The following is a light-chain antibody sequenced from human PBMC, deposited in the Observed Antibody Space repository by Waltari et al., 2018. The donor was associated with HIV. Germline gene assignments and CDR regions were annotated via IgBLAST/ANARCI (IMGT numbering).Light chain of an antibody. CDR2: EVT. CDR3: CSYAGSSAFV. Sequence: QSALTQPASVSGSPGQSITISCTGPSSAVGNYNLVSWYQPHPGKAPKLMIFEVTKRPSGVSNRFSGSKSGNTASLTISGLQADDEADYYCCSYAGSSAFVFGTGTKVTVL. J-gene: IGLJ1*01. V-gene: IGLV2-23*02. CDR1: SSAVGNYNL.